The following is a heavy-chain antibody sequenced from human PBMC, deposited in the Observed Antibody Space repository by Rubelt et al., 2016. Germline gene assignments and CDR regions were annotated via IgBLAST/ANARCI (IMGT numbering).Heavy chain of an antibody. J-gene: IGHJ4*02. CDR2: IIPILGIA. V-gene: IGHV1-69*04. CDR1: GGTFSSYA. Sequence: QVQLVQSGAEVKKPGSSVKVSCKASGGTFSSYAISWVRQAPGQGLEWMGRIIPILGIANYAQKFQGRVTITADKSTSTAYMELSSLRSEDTAVYYCARVKPPGSEWELDYWGQGTLVTVSS. CDR3: ARVKPPGSEWELDY. D-gene: IGHD1-26*01.